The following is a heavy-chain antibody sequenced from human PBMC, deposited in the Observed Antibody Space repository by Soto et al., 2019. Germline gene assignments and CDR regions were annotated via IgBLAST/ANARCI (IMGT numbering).Heavy chain of an antibody. D-gene: IGHD4-4*01. CDR2: INPNSGGT. CDR1: GYTFTGYY. Sequence: ASVKVSCKASGYTFTGYYMHWVRQAPGQGLEWMGWINPNSGGTNYAQKFQGWVTMTRDTSISTAYMELSRLRSDDTAVYYCARGDDYSSAYYYYYMDVWGKGTTVTVSS. CDR3: ARGDDYSSAYYYYYMDV. V-gene: IGHV1-2*04. J-gene: IGHJ6*03.